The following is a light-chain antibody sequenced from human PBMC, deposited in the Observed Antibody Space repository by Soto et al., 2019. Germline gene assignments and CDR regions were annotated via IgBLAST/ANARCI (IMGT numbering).Light chain of an antibody. V-gene: IGKV1-5*01. CDR2: DAS. CDR1: QSISTW. J-gene: IGKJ5*01. Sequence: DIQLTQSPSTLSASVGDRVSITCRATQSISTWLAWYQQKPGKAPDLLIYDASSLQTGVPSRFSGSGSGTEFTLTITSLQPDDFATYYCQQYYSYSLTFGQGTRLEIK. CDR3: QQYYSYSLT.